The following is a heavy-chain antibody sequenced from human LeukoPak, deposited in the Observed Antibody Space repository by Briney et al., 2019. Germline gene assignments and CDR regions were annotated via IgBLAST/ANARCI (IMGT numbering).Heavy chain of an antibody. Sequence: GGPLRLSCAASGFTFSSCWMSWVRQAPGKGLEWVANIKQDGSEKYYVDSVKGRFTISRDNAKNSLYLQMNSLRAEDTAVYYCARDLYRIVVVPHYFDYWGQGTLVTVSS. CDR2: IKQDGSEK. CDR3: ARDLYRIVVVPHYFDY. V-gene: IGHV3-7*01. J-gene: IGHJ4*02. D-gene: IGHD3-22*01. CDR1: GFTFSSCW.